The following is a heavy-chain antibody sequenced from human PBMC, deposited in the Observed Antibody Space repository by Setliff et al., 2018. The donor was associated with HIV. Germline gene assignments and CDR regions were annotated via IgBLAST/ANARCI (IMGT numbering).Heavy chain of an antibody. Sequence: NPSETLCLTCAVYGGSLSGYHWSWIRQSPEKGLEWIGEINHSGSTNYNPSLKSRVTMSVDTSKNQFSLKLRSVTAADTAVYYCGRLSDTAMASFDSWGQGTLVTVSS. V-gene: IGHV4-34*01. CDR1: GGSLSGYH. CDR2: INHSGST. D-gene: IGHD5-18*01. CDR3: GRLSDTAMASFDS. J-gene: IGHJ4*02.